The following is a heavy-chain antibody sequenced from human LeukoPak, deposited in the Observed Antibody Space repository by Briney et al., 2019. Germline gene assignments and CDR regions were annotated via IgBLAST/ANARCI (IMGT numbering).Heavy chain of an antibody. CDR1: GFTFSSYA. D-gene: IGHD5-24*01. V-gene: IGHV3-23*01. J-gene: IGHJ4*02. CDR3: ARDLVVETATTAEDY. Sequence: GGSLRLSCAASGFTFSSYAMSWVRQAPGKGLEWVSAISGSGGSTYYADSVKGRFTISRDNSKNTLYLQMNSLRAEDTAVYYCARDLVVETATTAEDYWGQGTLVTVSS. CDR2: ISGSGGST.